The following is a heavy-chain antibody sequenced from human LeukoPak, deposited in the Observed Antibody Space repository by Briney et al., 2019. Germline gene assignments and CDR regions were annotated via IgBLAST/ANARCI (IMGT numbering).Heavy chain of an antibody. Sequence: SGTLSLTCAVSGGSISSSNWWSWVRQPPGKGLEWIGEMYHSGSTNYNPSLKSRVTISVDTSKNQFSLRLTPVTAADTAVYYCARKQSRAGAAGGTFDYWGQGTLVTVSS. V-gene: IGHV4-4*02. CDR2: MYHSGST. D-gene: IGHD6-13*01. CDR1: GGSISSSNW. J-gene: IGHJ4*02. CDR3: ARKQSRAGAAGGTFDY.